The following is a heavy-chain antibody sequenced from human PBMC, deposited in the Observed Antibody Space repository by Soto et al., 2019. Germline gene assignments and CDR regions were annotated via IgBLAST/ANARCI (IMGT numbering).Heavy chain of an antibody. CDR1: GFSLSTSGVG. V-gene: IGHV2-5*02. CDR3: AHVYSGYDTWNAFDI. Sequence: QITLKESGPTLVKPTQTLTLTCTFSGFSLSTSGVGVGWIRQPPGKALEWLALIYWDDDKRYSPSLKSRLTITKDTSKNQVVLTMTKMDPVDTATYYCAHVYSGYDTWNAFDIWGQGTMVTVSS. J-gene: IGHJ3*02. D-gene: IGHD5-12*01. CDR2: IYWDDDK.